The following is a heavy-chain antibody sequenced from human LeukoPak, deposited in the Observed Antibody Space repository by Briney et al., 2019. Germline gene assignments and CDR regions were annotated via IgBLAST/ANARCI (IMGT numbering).Heavy chain of an antibody. CDR3: TSWGDTTAEYFQR. Sequence: TGGSLRLSCAGSGFTFSSYWMSWVRQAPGKGLEWVAHINPDGRDTYYVDSVKGRFTISRDNAQNSMYLQMNSLRVEDTAVYYCTSWGDTTAEYFQRWGQGTLVTVSS. CDR2: INPDGRDT. J-gene: IGHJ1*01. CDR1: GFTFSSYW. V-gene: IGHV3-7*01. D-gene: IGHD2-21*02.